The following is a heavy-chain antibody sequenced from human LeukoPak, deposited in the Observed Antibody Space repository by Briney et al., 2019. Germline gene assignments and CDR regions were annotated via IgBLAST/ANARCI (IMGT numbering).Heavy chain of an antibody. CDR1: GFIFNSYV. V-gene: IGHV3-23*01. D-gene: IGHD4-11*01. CDR3: ARDAQRGFDYSNSLQY. J-gene: IGHJ4*02. Sequence: GGSLRLSCAASGFIFNSYVMSWVRQAPGKGLEWVSAIGSSGGSTYYADSVKGRFTISRDFYGNTAYLQMSSLRPDDTGVYYCARDAQRGFDYSNSLQYWGRGTPVTVST. CDR2: IGSSGGST.